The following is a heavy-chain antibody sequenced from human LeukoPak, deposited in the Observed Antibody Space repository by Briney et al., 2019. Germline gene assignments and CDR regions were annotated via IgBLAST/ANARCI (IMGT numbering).Heavy chain of an antibody. D-gene: IGHD6-6*01. CDR3: ARDYSSSSVGFDY. J-gene: IGHJ4*02. CDR1: GYTFTGYY. V-gene: IGHV1-2*02. Sequence: ASVKVSCKASGYTFTGYYMHWVGQAPGQGLEWMGWINPKSGGTNYAQKFQGRVTMTRDTSISTAYMELSRLRSDDTAVYYCARDYSSSSVGFDYWGQGTLVTVSS. CDR2: INPKSGGT.